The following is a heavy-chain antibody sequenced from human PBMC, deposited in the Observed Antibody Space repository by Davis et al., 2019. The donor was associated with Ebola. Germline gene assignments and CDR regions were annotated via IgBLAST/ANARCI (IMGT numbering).Heavy chain of an antibody. J-gene: IGHJ4*02. CDR3: ARGTTMIVVVTLGY. Sequence: GGSLRLSCTAFGFTSGDYAMNWVRQAPGKGLEWVAVIPFDGSNKYYADSVKGRFTISRDNSKNTLYLQMNSLRAEDTAVYYCARGTTMIVVVTLGYWGQGTLVTVSS. V-gene: IGHV3-30*04. D-gene: IGHD3-22*01. CDR1: GFTSGDYA. CDR2: IPFDGSNK.